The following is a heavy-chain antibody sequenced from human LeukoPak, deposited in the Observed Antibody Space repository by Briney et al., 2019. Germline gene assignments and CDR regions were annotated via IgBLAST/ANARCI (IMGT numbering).Heavy chain of an antibody. J-gene: IGHJ6*03. D-gene: IGHD3-16*01. CDR3: ARQGADYFYYYIDV. CDR1: GGSISSNSFY. V-gene: IGHV4-39*01. Sequence: SETLSLTCSVSGGSISSNSFYWGWIRQPPGKGLEWIGSIYYSGSTFYNPSLESRVSLSVDMSKNQLSLKLTSMTAADTAVCYCARQGADYFYYYIDVWGEGTAVAVSS. CDR2: IYYSGST.